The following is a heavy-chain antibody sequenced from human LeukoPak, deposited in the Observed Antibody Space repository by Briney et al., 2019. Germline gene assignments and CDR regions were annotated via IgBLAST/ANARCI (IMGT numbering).Heavy chain of an antibody. CDR1: GFTFNNYG. CDR2: ISDNGGVT. CDR3: AKDRTPERRGPYFDS. Sequence: GGSLRLSCAASGFTFNNYGMSWVRQAPGKGLEWVSVISDNGGVTCYADSVKGRFTISRDNSKKTLFLQMSSLTAEDTALYYCAKDRTPERRGPYFDSWGQGTLVTVSS. V-gene: IGHV3-23*01. J-gene: IGHJ4*02. D-gene: IGHD1-1*01.